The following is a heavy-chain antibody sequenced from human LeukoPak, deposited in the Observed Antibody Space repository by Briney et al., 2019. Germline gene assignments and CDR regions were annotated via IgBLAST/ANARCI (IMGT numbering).Heavy chain of an antibody. V-gene: IGHV1-2*02. D-gene: IGHD3-10*01. CDR2: INPNSGGT. CDR3: ARGLYYYGSGSYAGGY. J-gene: IGHJ4*02. CDR1: GHTFTVYY. Sequence: ASVKVSCKASGHTFTVYYMHWVRQAPGQGLEWMGWINPNSGGTNYAQKFQGRVTMTRDTSISTAYMELSRLRSDDTAVYYCARGLYYYGSGSYAGGYWGQGTLVTVSS.